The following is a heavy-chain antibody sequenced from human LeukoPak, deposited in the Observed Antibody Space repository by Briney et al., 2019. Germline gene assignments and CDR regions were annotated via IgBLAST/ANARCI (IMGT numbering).Heavy chain of an antibody. J-gene: IGHJ5*02. CDR1: VDTLSSDA. CDR2: LSGSGSGGST. CDR3: AKHRDSCAYYPPFDP. V-gene: IGHV3-23*01. Sequence: GGSLRLSCAGSVDTLSSDAMSRVRQAPGKGLEWVSVLSGSGSGGSTYYADSGKGRLTVSRDSSKNTLYLQMKRLRAEDTATYYCAKHRDSCAYYPPFDPWGQGTLVTVSS. D-gene: IGHD3-22*01.